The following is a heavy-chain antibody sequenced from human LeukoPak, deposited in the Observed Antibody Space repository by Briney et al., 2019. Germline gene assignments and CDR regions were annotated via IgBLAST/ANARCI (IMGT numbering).Heavy chain of an antibody. V-gene: IGHV1-2*06. D-gene: IGHD6-13*01. CDR3: ARDGYERQLVRIDY. CDR2: INPNSGGT. J-gene: IGHJ4*02. CDR1: GYTFTGYY. Sequence: ASVTVSCKASGYTFTGYYMHWVRQAPGQGLEWMGRINPNSGGTNYAQKFQGRVTMTRDTSISTAYMELSRLRSDDTAVYYCARDGYERQLVRIDYWGQGTLVTVSS.